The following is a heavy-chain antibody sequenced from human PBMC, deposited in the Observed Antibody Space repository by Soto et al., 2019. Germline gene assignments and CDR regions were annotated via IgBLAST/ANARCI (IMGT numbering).Heavy chain of an antibody. D-gene: IGHD6-13*01. CDR1: GFTFSSYA. CDR3: AKSGGLVAAAGTTPFDDAFNI. Sequence: EVQLLESGGGLVQPGGSLRLSCAASGFTFSSYAMSWVRQAPGKGLEWVSAISGSGGSTYYADSVKGRFTISRDNSKNTLYLQMNSLRAEDTAVYYCAKSGGLVAAAGTTPFDDAFNIWGQGTMVTVSS. J-gene: IGHJ3*02. CDR2: ISGSGGST. V-gene: IGHV3-23*01.